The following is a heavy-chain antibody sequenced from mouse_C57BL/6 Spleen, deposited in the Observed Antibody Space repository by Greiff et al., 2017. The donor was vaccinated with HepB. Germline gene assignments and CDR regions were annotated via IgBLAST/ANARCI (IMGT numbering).Heavy chain of an antibody. J-gene: IGHJ4*01. V-gene: IGHV5-17*01. CDR3: ARPGGGYSYAMDY. Sequence: DVKLVESGGGLVKPGGSLKLSCAASGFTFSDYGMHWVRQAPEKGLEWVAYISSGSSTIYYADTVKGRFTISRDNAKNTLFLQMTSLRSEDTAMYYCARPGGGYSYAMDYWGQGTSVTVSS. D-gene: IGHD2-3*01. CDR1: GFTFSDYG. CDR2: ISSGSSTI.